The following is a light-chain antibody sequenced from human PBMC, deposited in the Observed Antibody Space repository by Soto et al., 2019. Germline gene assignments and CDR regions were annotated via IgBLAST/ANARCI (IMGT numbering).Light chain of an antibody. CDR2: GAS. J-gene: IGKJ3*01. CDR3: QQYGSSRFT. CDR1: QSITNSY. V-gene: IGKV3-20*01. Sequence: EIVLTQSPGTLSLSPGERATLSCRASQSITNSYLAWYQQKPGQAPRLLVYGASSRATGIPDRFSGSGSGTDFTLTISRLEPEDFAVYYGQQYGSSRFTFGPGTKVDVK.